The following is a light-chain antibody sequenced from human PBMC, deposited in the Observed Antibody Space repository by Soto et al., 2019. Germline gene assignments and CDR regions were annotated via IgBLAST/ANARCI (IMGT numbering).Light chain of an antibody. CDR2: GAS. Sequence: EIVMTQSPATLSVSPGERATRSCRASQSVSNNLAWYQKKPGQAPRLLIYGASTRATGIPARFSGSGSGTEFTLTISSLQSEDFALYYCQQYNNWWTFGQGTRVDIK. CDR3: QQYNNWWT. J-gene: IGKJ1*01. V-gene: IGKV3-15*01. CDR1: QSVSNN.